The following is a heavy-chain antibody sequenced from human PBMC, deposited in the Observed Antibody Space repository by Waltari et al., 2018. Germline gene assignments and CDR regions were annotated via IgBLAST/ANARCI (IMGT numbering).Heavy chain of an antibody. Sequence: QEHLVQSGAEVKTPGASVRVSCTASGYTFTAYYIHWVRQAPGQGLQWMGWINPRSGETKFTQKFQGRVTMTRDTSLNTAYMEISSLVFDDTAVYYCAREGSHLTTVNDYWGQGTQVIVSS. CDR3: AREGSHLTTVNDY. CDR2: INPRSGET. J-gene: IGHJ4*02. CDR1: GYTFTAYY. D-gene: IGHD4-17*01. V-gene: IGHV1-2*02.